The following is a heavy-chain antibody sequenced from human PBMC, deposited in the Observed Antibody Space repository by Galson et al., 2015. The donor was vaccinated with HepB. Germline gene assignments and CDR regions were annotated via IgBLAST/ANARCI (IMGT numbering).Heavy chain of an antibody. J-gene: IGHJ4*02. D-gene: IGHD6-19*01. CDR2: IKPDTSET. CDR1: GYSFTGYW. Sequence: QSGAEVKKPGESLKISCKGSGYSFTGYWMGWVRQMPGKGLEWMGFIKPDTSETKYRPSFQGQVTISAGKSTYTAHLQWSSQAASDAAMYFCARGHGSAWAFWGQGTLVTVSS. CDR3: ARGHGSAWAF. V-gene: IGHV5-51*01.